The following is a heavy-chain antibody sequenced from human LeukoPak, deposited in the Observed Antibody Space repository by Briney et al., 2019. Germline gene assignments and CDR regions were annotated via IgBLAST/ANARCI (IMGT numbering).Heavy chain of an antibody. J-gene: IGHJ3*02. CDR2: IYTTGAT. D-gene: IGHD3-16*01. CDR3: AREGPSIVTSAFDI. CDR1: GGSVSNYY. Sequence: PSETLSLSCTVPGGSVSNYYWSWIRQPAGRGLEWIGRIYTTGATNYIPSLKSRVTMSVDTSKNQFSLKLTSVTAADTAVYYCAREGPSIVTSAFDIWGQGIMVTVSS. V-gene: IGHV4-4*07.